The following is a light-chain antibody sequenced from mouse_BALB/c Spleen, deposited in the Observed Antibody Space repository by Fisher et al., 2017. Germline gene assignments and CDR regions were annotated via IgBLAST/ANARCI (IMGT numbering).Light chain of an antibody. Sequence: IVITQTPAIMSASPGEKVTLTCSASSSVSSSYLYWYQQKPGSSPKLWIYSTSNLASGVPARFSGSGSGTSYSLTISRMEAEDAATYYCQQRSSYPYTFGGGTKLEIK. J-gene: IGKJ2*01. CDR3: QQRSSYPYT. CDR1: SSVSSSY. V-gene: IGKV4-79*01. CDR2: STS.